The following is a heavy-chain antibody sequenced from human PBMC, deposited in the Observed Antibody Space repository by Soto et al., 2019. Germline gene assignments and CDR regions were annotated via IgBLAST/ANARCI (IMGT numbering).Heavy chain of an antibody. J-gene: IGHJ6*02. D-gene: IGHD4-17*01. CDR2: ISHTGTT. Sequence: ASVTLSLTCTVSGFPISSPYSWGWIRQPPGKGLEWIGSISHTGTTSYSPSLTSRVSISVDTSKNQVSLKLTSVTAADTAVYFCARVTMVIRDSDHFGVDVWGHGTTVTVSS. V-gene: IGHV4-38-2*02. CDR3: ARVTMVIRDSDHFGVDV. CDR1: GFPISSPYS.